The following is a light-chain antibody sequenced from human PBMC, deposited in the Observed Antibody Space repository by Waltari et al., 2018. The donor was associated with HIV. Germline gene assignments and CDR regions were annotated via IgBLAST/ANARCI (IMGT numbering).Light chain of an antibody. CDR1: SSNIGSNP. CDR2: SKN. CDR3: AAWDDSLKGV. V-gene: IGLV1-44*01. J-gene: IGLJ3*02. Sequence: QSVLTQPPSASGTPGQRVTIPCSGSSSNIGSNPVNWYQQLPGTAPKLLMYSKNQRPSGVPDRCSGSKSGTSASLVISGLQSEDEGDYYCAAWDDSLKGVFGGGTKLTVL.